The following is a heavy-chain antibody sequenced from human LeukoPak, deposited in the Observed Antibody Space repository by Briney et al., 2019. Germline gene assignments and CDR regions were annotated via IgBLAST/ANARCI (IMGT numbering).Heavy chain of an antibody. J-gene: IGHJ4*02. D-gene: IGHD3-3*01. V-gene: IGHV3-30*18. CDR3: AKDPGFFGVVTSTLDY. CDR2: ISFDGTNK. CDR1: GFIFTNYW. Sequence: GGSLRLSCAASGFIFTNYWMNWVRQAPGKGLEWVAVISFDGTNKYYADSVKGRFTISRDNSRNTLYLQMNSLRAEDTAVYYCAKDPGFFGVVTSTLDYWGQGTLVTVSS.